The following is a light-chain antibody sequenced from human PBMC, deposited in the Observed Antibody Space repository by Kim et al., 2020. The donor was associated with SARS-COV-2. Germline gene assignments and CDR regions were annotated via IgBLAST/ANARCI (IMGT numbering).Light chain of an antibody. J-gene: IGKJ3*01. V-gene: IGKV4-1*01. Sequence: DIVMTQSPDSLAVSLGERATINCKSSQSVLHSSNNKNQLVWYQQKPGQPPKLLIYWVSARESGVPDRFSGSGSGTDFTLTISSLQAEDVAVYYCQQYYSPPFTFGPGTKVDIK. CDR3: QQYYSPPFT. CDR2: WVS. CDR1: QSVLHSSNNKNQ.